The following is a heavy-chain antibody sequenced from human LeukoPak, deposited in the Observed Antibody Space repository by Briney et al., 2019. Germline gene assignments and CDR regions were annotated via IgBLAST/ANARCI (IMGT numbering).Heavy chain of an antibody. CDR3: ARRSHYDFWSGTPYYYYYYYMDV. CDR1: GYTFTNYY. V-gene: IGHV1-8*03. Sequence: ASVKVSCKASGYTFTNYYMHWMRQATGQGLEWMGWMNPNSGNTGYARKFQGRVTITRNTSISTAYMELSSLRSEDTAVYYCARRSHYDFWSGTPYYYYYYYMDVWGKGTTVTVSS. J-gene: IGHJ6*03. CDR2: MNPNSGNT. D-gene: IGHD3-3*01.